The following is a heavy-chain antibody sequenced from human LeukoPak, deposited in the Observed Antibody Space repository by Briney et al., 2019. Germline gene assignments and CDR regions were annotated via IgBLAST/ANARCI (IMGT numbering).Heavy chain of an antibody. CDR3: ANSRGRYYYSVLFDY. CDR2: ISSSGSTL. V-gene: IGHV3-48*03. D-gene: IGHD3-22*01. Sequence: QPAGTLRLSCAASGFTFSSYELNWVRQAPGQGLEWVTYISSSGSTLYYADSVKGRFAISRDTSKNTLYLKMNSLRAEDTAVYYCANSRGRYYYSVLFDYWGQGTLVTVSS. J-gene: IGHJ4*02. CDR1: GFTFSSYE.